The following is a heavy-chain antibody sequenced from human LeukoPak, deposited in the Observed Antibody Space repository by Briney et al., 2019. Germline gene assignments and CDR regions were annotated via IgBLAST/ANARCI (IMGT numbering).Heavy chain of an antibody. J-gene: IGHJ4*02. CDR3: ARVGGSRYYFDY. D-gene: IGHD2-15*01. V-gene: IGHV1-46*01. Sequence: ASVKVSCKASGYTFTSYYMHWVRQAPGQGLEWMGIINPSGGSTSYAQKFQGRVTMTRDMSTSTVYMELSSLRSEDTAVYYCARVGGSRYYFDYWGQGTLVTVSS. CDR1: GYTFTSYY. CDR2: INPSGGST.